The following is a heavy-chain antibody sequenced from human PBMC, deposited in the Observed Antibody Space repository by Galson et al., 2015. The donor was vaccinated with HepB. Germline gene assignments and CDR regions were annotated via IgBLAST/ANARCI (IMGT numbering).Heavy chain of an antibody. CDR1: GFTFNTYS. Sequence: SLRLSCAASGFTFNTYSMNWVRQAPGKGLEWVSSISSISNYIFYADSVRGRFTISRDNAKSSLYLQMNSLRAEDTAVYYCARDNIVVVPAVLLNPSEHYMDVWGKGTTVTVSS. D-gene: IGHD2-2*01. CDR2: ISSISNYI. V-gene: IGHV3-21*04. J-gene: IGHJ6*03. CDR3: ARDNIVVVPAVLLNPSEHYMDV.